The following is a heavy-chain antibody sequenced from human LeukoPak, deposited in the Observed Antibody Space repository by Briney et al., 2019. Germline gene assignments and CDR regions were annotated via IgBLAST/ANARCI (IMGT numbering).Heavy chain of an antibody. D-gene: IGHD5-12*01. CDR1: GFTFSSYS. CDR2: ISSSSSYI. V-gene: IGHV3-21*01. Sequence: GGSLRLSCAASGFTFSSYSMNWVRQAPGKGLGWVSSISSSSSYIYYADSVKGRFTISRDNAKNSLYLQMNSLRAEDTAVYYCARDFQRGYSGYNIFDYWGQGTLVTVSS. J-gene: IGHJ4*02. CDR3: ARDFQRGYSGYNIFDY.